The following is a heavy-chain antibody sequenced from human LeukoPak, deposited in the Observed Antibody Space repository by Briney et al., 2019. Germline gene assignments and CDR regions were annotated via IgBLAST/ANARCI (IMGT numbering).Heavy chain of an antibody. CDR3: AKSGPLYCSGGSCYGSGVGGGIDY. V-gene: IGHV3-30*18. CDR2: ISDDGSNK. CDR1: GFTFSSYG. Sequence: GGSLRLSCAASGFTFSSYGMHWVRQAPGKGLEWVAVISDDGSNKYYADSVKGRFTISRDNSKNTLYLQMNSLRAEDTAVYYCAKSGPLYCSGGSCYGSGVGGGIDYWGQGTLVTVSS. J-gene: IGHJ4*02. D-gene: IGHD2-15*01.